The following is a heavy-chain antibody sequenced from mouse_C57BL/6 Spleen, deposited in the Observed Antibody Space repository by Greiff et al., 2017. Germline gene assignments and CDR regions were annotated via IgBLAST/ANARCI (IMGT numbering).Heavy chain of an antibody. CDR3: AREPYYDYDGAWFAY. V-gene: IGHV1-77*01. Sequence: QVQLQQSGAELVKPGASVKISCKASGYTFTDYYINWVKQRPGQGLEWIGKSGPGSGSTYYNEKFKGKATLTADKSSSTAYLQLSSLTSEDSAVYFCAREPYYDYDGAWFAYWGQGTLVTVSA. CDR2: SGPGSGST. J-gene: IGHJ3*01. CDR1: GYTFTDYY. D-gene: IGHD2-4*01.